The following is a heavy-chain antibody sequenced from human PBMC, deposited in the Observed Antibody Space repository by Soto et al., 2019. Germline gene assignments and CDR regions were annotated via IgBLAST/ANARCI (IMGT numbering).Heavy chain of an antibody. CDR3: ARHLPLSGFINLCPDD. CDR2: IYPGDSDT. V-gene: IGHV5-51*01. CDR1: GNNFTTYW. J-gene: IGHJ4*02. Sequence: GGSVKISCKGSGNNFTTYWIGWVRHMPGKGLECMGIIYPGDSDTRYSPSFQGQVTISADKSTTTAYLQWSSLKASDTAMYYCARHLPLSGFINLCPDDWGQGTLVTVSS. D-gene: IGHD2-2*01.